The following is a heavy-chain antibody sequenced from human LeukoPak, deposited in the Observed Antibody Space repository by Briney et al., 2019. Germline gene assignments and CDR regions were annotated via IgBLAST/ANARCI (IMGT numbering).Heavy chain of an antibody. D-gene: IGHD3-10*01. V-gene: IGHV3-23*01. CDR3: AKDVVGALWFGERH. Sequence: GGSLRLSCAASGFTFSSHAMSWVRQAPGKGLEWVSAISGSGGSTYCADSVKGRFTISRDNSKNTLYLQMNSLRAEDTAVYYCAKDVVGALWFGERHWGQGTLVTVSS. CDR2: ISGSGGST. J-gene: IGHJ4*02. CDR1: GFTFSSHA.